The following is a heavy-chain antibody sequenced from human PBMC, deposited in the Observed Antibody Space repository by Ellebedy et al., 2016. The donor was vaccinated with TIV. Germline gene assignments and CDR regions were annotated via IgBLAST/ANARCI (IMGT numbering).Heavy chain of an antibody. Sequence: GESLKISCAASGFIFSDYYMSWIRQAPGKGLEWVSYISNSGHTIYYADSVEGRFTISRDNAENSLYLQMNSLRPEDTAVYYCARDARFIDQQHNWFDPWGQGTLVTVSS. V-gene: IGHV3-11*01. CDR2: ISNSGHTI. D-gene: IGHD6-13*01. CDR1: GFIFSDYY. J-gene: IGHJ5*02. CDR3: ARDARFIDQQHNWFDP.